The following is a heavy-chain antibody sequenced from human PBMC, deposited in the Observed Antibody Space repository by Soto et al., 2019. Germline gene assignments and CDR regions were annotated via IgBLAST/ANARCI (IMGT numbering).Heavy chain of an antibody. J-gene: IGHJ5*02. D-gene: IGHD1-1*01. CDR3: AHRRDDVAVRTWFDP. Sequence: SGPTLVNPTQTLTLTCTFSGFSLSTSGVGVGWIRQPPGKALEWLALIYWNDDKRYSPSLKSRLTITKDTSKTQVVLTMTNMDPVDTATYYCAHRRDDVAVRTWFDPWGQGTLVTVSS. CDR1: GFSLSTSGVG. CDR2: IYWNDDK. V-gene: IGHV2-5*01.